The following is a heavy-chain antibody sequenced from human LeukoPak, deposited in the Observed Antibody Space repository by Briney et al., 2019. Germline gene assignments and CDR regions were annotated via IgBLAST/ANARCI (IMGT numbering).Heavy chain of an antibody. CDR1: GYTFTGYY. CDR3: ARDPVGGIAVAGEARDY. Sequence: ASVKVSCKASGYTFTGYYIHWVRQAPGQGLEWMGWINPNSGGTNYAQKFQGRVTMTRDTSISTAYMELSRLRSDDTAVYYCARDPVGGIAVAGEARDYWGQGTLVTVSS. J-gene: IGHJ4*02. V-gene: IGHV1-2*02. CDR2: INPNSGGT. D-gene: IGHD6-19*01.